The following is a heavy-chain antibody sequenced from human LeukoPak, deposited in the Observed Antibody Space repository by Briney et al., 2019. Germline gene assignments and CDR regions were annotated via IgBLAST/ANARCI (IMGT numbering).Heavy chain of an antibody. J-gene: IGHJ4*02. CDR2: ISWNSGSI. CDR3: AKGLTMVRGLPDY. CDR1: GFTFDVYA. D-gene: IGHD3-10*01. Sequence: GGSLRLSCAASGFTFDVYAMHWVRQAPGEGLEWVSGISWNSGSIGYAHSVKGRFTISRDNAKNSLYLQMNSLRAEDMALYYCAKGLTMVRGLPDYWGQGTLVTVSS. V-gene: IGHV3-9*03.